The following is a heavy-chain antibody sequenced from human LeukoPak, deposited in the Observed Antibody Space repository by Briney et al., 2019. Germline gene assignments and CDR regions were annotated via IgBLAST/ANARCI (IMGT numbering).Heavy chain of an antibody. Sequence: SETLSLTCTVSGGSINSYSYYWGWIRQPPGKGLEWIGSIYYSGSTYYNPSLKSRVTISIDTSKNQFSLKLTSVTAADTAAYYCARGPNTAGNYRAFDLWGQGTKVTVSS. CDR1: GGSINSYSYY. CDR2: IYYSGST. J-gene: IGHJ3*01. CDR3: ARGPNTAGNYRAFDL. V-gene: IGHV4-39*07. D-gene: IGHD4-11*01.